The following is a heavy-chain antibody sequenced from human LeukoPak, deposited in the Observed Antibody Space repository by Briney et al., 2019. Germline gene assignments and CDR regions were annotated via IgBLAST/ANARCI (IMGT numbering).Heavy chain of an antibody. CDR1: GFTFSDYY. CDR3: ARDLKQWLVRPFDY. Sequence: PGGSLRLSCAASGFTFSDYYMSWIRQAPGKGLEWVSYISSSGSTIYYADSVKGRFTISRDNAKNSLYLQMNSLRAEDTAVYYCARDLKQWLVRPFDYWGQGTLVTVSS. CDR2: ISSSGSTI. D-gene: IGHD6-19*01. J-gene: IGHJ4*02. V-gene: IGHV3-11*04.